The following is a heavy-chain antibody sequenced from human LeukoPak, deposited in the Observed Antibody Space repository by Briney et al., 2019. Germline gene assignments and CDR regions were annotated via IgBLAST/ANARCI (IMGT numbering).Heavy chain of an antibody. Sequence: GASVKVSCKASGYTFTGYYMHWVRQAPGQGLEWMGWINPNSGGTNYAQKFQGRVTMTRDTSISTAYMELSRLRSDDTAVYYCVRDRDGLNWFDPWGQGTLVTVSS. V-gene: IGHV1-2*02. D-gene: IGHD5-24*01. J-gene: IGHJ5*02. CDR2: INPNSGGT. CDR1: GYTFTGYY. CDR3: VRDRDGLNWFDP.